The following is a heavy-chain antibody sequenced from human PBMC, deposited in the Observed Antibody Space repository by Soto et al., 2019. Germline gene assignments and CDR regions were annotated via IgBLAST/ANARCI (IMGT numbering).Heavy chain of an antibody. Sequence: QLQLQESGPGLVKPSETLSLTCTVSGGSISSSSYYWGWIRKPPGKGLEWIGSIYYSGSTYYNPSLKSRVTISLDTSKNQFSLTLISVTAADTAVYYCARRITIFGVVIILYFDYWGQRTLVTVSS. V-gene: IGHV4-39*01. CDR3: ARRITIFGVVIILYFDY. D-gene: IGHD3-3*01. CDR1: GGSISSSSYY. J-gene: IGHJ4*02. CDR2: IYYSGST.